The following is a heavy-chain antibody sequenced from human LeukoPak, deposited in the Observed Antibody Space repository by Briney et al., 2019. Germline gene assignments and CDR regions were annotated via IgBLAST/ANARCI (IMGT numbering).Heavy chain of an antibody. J-gene: IGHJ4*02. V-gene: IGHV3-33*01. CDR2: IWYDGSNK. CDR3: ARSVYSYSFNY. Sequence: GRSLRLSCAASGFTFSTYGMHWVRQAPGKGLEWVAVIWYDGSNKYYADSVKGRFTISRDNSKNTLYLQMNSPRAEDTALYYCARSVYSYSFNYWGQGTLVTVSS. CDR1: GFTFSTYG. D-gene: IGHD2-8*01.